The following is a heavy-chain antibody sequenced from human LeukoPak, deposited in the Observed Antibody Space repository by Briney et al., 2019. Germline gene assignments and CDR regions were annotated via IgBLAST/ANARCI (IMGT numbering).Heavy chain of an antibody. J-gene: IGHJ4*02. CDR1: GYSFTSNW. CDR3: ARIGYRYGYNY. D-gene: IGHD5-18*01. CDR2: IDPSVSYT. Sequence: GESLKISCKGSGYSFTSNWISWGRQMPGKGLGGMGRIDPSVSYTNYSTSFQGHVTISADKSISTAYLQWSSLKAADTAMYYCARIGYRYGYNYWGQGTLVTVSS. V-gene: IGHV5-10-1*01.